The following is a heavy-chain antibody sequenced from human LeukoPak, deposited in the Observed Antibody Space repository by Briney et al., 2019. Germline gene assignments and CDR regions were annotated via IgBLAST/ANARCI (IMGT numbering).Heavy chain of an antibody. Sequence: PSETLSLTCTVSGGSISSSSYYWGWIRQPPGKGLEWIGSIYYSGSTYYNPSLKSRVTISVDTSKNQFSLKLSSVTAADTAVYYCARAGTKEMATMAHAFDIWGQGTMVTVSS. CDR1: GGSISSSSYY. CDR2: IYYSGST. J-gene: IGHJ3*02. V-gene: IGHV4-39*07. CDR3: ARAGTKEMATMAHAFDI. D-gene: IGHD5-24*01.